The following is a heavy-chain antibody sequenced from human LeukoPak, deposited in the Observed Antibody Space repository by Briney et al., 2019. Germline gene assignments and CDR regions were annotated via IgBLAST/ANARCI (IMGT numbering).Heavy chain of an antibody. CDR1: GFTFSSYW. Sequence: PGGSLRLSCAASGFTFSSYWMSWVRQAPGKGLEWVANIKQDGSEKYYVDSVRGRFTISRDNAKNSLYLQMNSLRAEDTAVYYCASVGSGWLTHFDYWGQGTLVTVSS. J-gene: IGHJ4*02. CDR3: ASVGSGWLTHFDY. V-gene: IGHV3-7*01. D-gene: IGHD6-19*01. CDR2: IKQDGSEK.